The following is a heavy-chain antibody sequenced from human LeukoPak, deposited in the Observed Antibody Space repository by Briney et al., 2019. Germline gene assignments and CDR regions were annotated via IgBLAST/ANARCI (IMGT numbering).Heavy chain of an antibody. CDR2: IYHSGIT. CDR3: ARAVGSFDWLPLFDY. CDR1: GYSIRSGFY. D-gene: IGHD3-9*01. J-gene: IGHJ4*02. Sequence: KPSETLSLTCTVSGYSIRSGFYWGWIRPPPGKGLEWIRNIYHSGITYYTPSLKSRVTISVDTSKNQFYLKLSSVTAADTAVYYCARAVGSFDWLPLFDYWGQGTLVTVSS. V-gene: IGHV4-38-2*02.